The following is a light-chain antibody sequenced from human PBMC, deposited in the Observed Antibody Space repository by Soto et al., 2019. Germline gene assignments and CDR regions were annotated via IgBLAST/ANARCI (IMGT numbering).Light chain of an antibody. Sequence: IPLTQSPSSVAAPVGDRVPITCQASQTITTRMAWYQQKPGKAPKLLVYDASTLQSGVATRFSGSGAGTEFTLTISSLQPEDFATYYCQQSYSTPLTFGGGTKVDIK. CDR2: DAS. J-gene: IGKJ4*01. CDR1: QTITTR. CDR3: QQSYSTPLT. V-gene: IGKV1-39*01.